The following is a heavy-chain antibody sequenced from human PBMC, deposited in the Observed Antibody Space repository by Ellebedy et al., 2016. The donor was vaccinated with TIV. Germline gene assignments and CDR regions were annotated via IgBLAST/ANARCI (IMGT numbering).Heavy chain of an antibody. V-gene: IGHV1-2*02. CDR1: GYTFTSYG. D-gene: IGHD2-21*01. J-gene: IGHJ4*02. Sequence: ASVKVSCKASGYTFTSYGISWVRQAPGQGLEWMGWINSKSGGTNYAQKFQGRVTMTRDTSISTAYMELSRLRSDDTAVYYRARSPSPHIPDFDYWGQGTLVTVSS. CDR2: INSKSGGT. CDR3: ARSPSPHIPDFDY.